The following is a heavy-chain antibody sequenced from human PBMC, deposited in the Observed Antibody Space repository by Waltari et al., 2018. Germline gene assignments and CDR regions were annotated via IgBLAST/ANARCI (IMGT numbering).Heavy chain of an antibody. D-gene: IGHD2-2*01. V-gene: IGHV5-51*03. Sequence: EVQLVQSGAEVEKPGESLKIYCKGSGYSFTSYWIGWVRQMTGKGLEWMGIIYPGDSDTRSSPSFQGQVTISADKSISTAYLQWSSLKASDTAMYYCATAYCSSPSCLHYFDYWGQGTLVTVSS. CDR1: GYSFTSYW. CDR2: IYPGDSDT. J-gene: IGHJ4*02. CDR3: ATAYCSSPSCLHYFDY.